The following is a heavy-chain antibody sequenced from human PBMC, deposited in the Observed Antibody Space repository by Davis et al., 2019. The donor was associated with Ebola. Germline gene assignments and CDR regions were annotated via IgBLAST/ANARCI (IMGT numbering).Heavy chain of an antibody. Sequence: GESLKISCAASGFTFSSYWMSWVRQAPGKGLEWVANIKQDGSEKYYVDSVKGRFTISRDNTKNTLSLQMDSLRAEDTAVYYCAKSGLSFGVVKYHYGMDVWGKGTTVTFSS. D-gene: IGHD3-3*01. CDR3: AKSGLSFGVVKYHYGMDV. CDR2: IKQDGSEK. J-gene: IGHJ6*04. V-gene: IGHV3-7*01. CDR1: GFTFSSYW.